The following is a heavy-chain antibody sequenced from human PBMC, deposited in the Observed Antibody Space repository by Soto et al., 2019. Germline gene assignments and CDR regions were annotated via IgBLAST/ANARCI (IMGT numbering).Heavy chain of an antibody. CDR3: ARRGSVYNWFDP. Sequence: PGESLKISCKGSGYSFSTYWIAWVRQMPGKGLEWMGIIYAGDSETRYSPSFEGQVTLSADKSINTAYLQWSSLKASDSAMYYCARRGSVYNWFDPWGQGTLVTV. D-gene: IGHD3-10*01. CDR1: GYSFSTYW. J-gene: IGHJ5*02. V-gene: IGHV5-51*01. CDR2: IYAGDSET.